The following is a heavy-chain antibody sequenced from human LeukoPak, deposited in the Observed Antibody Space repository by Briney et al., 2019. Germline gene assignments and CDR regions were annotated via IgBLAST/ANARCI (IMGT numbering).Heavy chain of an antibody. CDR3: ARQSSMAYCGGDCPDDAFDI. CDR1: GYTFSNYA. D-gene: IGHD2-21*02. Sequence: ASVKVSCKASGYTFSNYAITWVRQAPGQGLDWMGWINPNSGGTNYAQKCQGRVTMTRDTSISTAYMELSRLRSDDTAVYYCARQSSMAYCGGDCPDDAFDIWGQGTMVTVSS. CDR2: INPNSGGT. J-gene: IGHJ3*02. V-gene: IGHV1-2*02.